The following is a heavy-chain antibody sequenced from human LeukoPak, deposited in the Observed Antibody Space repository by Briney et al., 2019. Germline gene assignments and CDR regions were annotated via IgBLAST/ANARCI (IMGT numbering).Heavy chain of an antibody. J-gene: IGHJ4*02. CDR2: ISAYNGNT. CDR3: SLGYCSGGSCYYDY. Sequence: GASVKVSCEASGYTFTSYGISWVRQAPGQGLEWMGWISAYNGNTNYAQKLQGRVTMTTDTSTSTAYMELRSLRSDDTAVYYCSLGYCSGGSCYYDYWGQGILVTVSS. V-gene: IGHV1-18*04. D-gene: IGHD2-15*01. CDR1: GYTFTSYG.